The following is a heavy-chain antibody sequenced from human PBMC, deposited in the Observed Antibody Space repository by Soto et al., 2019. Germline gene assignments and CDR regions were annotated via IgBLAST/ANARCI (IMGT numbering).Heavy chain of an antibody. D-gene: IGHD3-3*01. CDR1: GGTISCYY. Sequence: SETLSLTCSVSGGTISCYYWTWIRQPAGKGLEWIGRIYSSGNTKYNPSLQSRVTMSLDTSNNQFSLRLTSVTAADTAVYYCARGQRFSNWFDPWGQGTLVTVSS. J-gene: IGHJ5*02. V-gene: IGHV4-4*07. CDR2: IYSSGNT. CDR3: ARGQRFSNWFDP.